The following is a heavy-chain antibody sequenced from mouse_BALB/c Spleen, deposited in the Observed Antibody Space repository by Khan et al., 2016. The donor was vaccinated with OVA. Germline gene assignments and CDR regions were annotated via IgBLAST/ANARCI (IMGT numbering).Heavy chain of an antibody. CDR2: IYPHNGDT. Sequence: EVQLVESGPEQVKPGASVRISCRASGYTFTDYIMDWVKQSHGKSLEWIGYIYPHNGDTGYNQKFKTKVTLTVDTSSSTASMELRSLTSEDSAVYYCVRSGYGSFAYWGQGTLVTVSA. D-gene: IGHD1-2*01. V-gene: IGHV1S29*02. CDR1: GYTFTDYI. J-gene: IGHJ3*01. CDR3: VRSGYGSFAY.